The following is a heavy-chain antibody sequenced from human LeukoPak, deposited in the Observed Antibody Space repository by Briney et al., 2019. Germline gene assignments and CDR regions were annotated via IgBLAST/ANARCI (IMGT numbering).Heavy chain of an antibody. CDR1: GGSFSGYY. CDR2: MNHSRGT. D-gene: IGHD3-10*01. CDR3: AGFTFFRGVITFDY. J-gene: IGHJ4*02. Sequence: PSVTLSLTCAVYGGSFSGYYWTWIRQPPGKGLEWIGEMNHSRGTYYNPSLTSRVPISVDTSKNQFSLKLSSVTAADTAVYSCAGFTFFRGVITFDYWGQGTLVTVSS. V-gene: IGHV4-34*01.